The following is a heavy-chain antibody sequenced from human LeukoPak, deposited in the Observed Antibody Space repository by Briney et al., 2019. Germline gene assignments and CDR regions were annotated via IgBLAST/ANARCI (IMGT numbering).Heavy chain of an antibody. J-gene: IGHJ6*02. CDR3: AKDRSRFDPSGGYGMDV. Sequence: GGSLRLSCAASGFTVSSNYMSWVRQAPGKGLEWVSVIYSGGSTYYADSVKGRFTISRDNSKNTVYLQMNSLRAEDTAVYYCAKDRSRFDPSGGYGMDVWGQGTTVTVSS. CDR1: GFTVSSNY. D-gene: IGHD3-9*01. CDR2: IYSGGST. V-gene: IGHV3-53*05.